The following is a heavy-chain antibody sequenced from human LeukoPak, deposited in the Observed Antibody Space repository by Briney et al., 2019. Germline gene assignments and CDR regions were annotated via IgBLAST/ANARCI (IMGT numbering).Heavy chain of an antibody. D-gene: IGHD3-9*01. CDR1: GFTFSSYA. J-gene: IGHJ4*02. CDR3: ARGMYYDILTGYYDEYYFDY. CDR2: ISYDGSNK. Sequence: GGSLRLSCAASGFTFSSYAMHWVRQAPGKGLEWVAVISYDGSNKYYADSVKGRFTISRDNSKNTLYLQMNSLRAEDTAVYYCARGMYYDILTGYYDEYYFDYWGQGTLVTVSS. V-gene: IGHV3-30*04.